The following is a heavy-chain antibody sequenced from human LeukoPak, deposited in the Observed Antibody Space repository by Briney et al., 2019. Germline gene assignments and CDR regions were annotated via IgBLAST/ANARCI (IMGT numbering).Heavy chain of an antibody. Sequence: PGGSLRLSCAASQFTFSSYEMNWVRQAPGKGLEWVAVISYDGSNKYYADSVKGRFTISRDNSKNTLYLQMNSLRAEDTAVYYCARAAYGDYYYYYYYYYMDVWGKGTTVTVSS. D-gene: IGHD4-17*01. CDR1: QFTFSSYE. CDR3: ARAAYGDYYYYYYYYYMDV. J-gene: IGHJ6*03. CDR2: ISYDGSNK. V-gene: IGHV3-30*04.